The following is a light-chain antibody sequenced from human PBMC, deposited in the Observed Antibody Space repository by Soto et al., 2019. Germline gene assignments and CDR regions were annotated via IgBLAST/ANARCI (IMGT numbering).Light chain of an antibody. J-gene: IGKJ1*01. CDR1: QSVSSSY. V-gene: IGKV3-20*01. CDR2: GAS. Sequence: EIVLTQSPGTLSLSPGERATLSCRASQSVSSSYLAWYQQKPGQAPRLLIYGASSRATGIPDRFSSSGSGKDFTLTISRLEPEVFAVYYCQQYGSSPGTFGQGTKVEIK. CDR3: QQYGSSPGT.